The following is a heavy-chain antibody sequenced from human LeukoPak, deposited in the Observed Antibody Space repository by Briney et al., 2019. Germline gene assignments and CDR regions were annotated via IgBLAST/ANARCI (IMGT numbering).Heavy chain of an antibody. CDR2: IIPILGIA. Sequence: SVKVSCKASGGTFSSYAISWVRQAPGQGLEWMGRIIPILGIANYAQKFQGRVTITADKSTSTAYMELSSLRSEDTAVYYCAGDPGIVNQLFDYWGQGTLVTVSS. D-gene: IGHD1-26*01. CDR1: GGTFSSYA. J-gene: IGHJ4*02. CDR3: AGDPGIVNQLFDY. V-gene: IGHV1-69*04.